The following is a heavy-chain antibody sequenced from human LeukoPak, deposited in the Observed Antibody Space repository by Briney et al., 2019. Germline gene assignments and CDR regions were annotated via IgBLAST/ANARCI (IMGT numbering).Heavy chain of an antibody. CDR3: ARDRPRITGKGEY. V-gene: IGHV3-21*01. CDR1: GFTFSSYR. D-gene: IGHD1-20*01. CDR2: ISSSSSYI. J-gene: IGHJ4*02. Sequence: KPGGSLRLSCAASGFTFSSYRMNWVRQAPGKGLEWVSSISSSSSYIYYADSVKGRFTISRDNSKNTLYLQMNSLRAEDTAVYYCARDRPRITGKGEYWGQGTLVTVSS.